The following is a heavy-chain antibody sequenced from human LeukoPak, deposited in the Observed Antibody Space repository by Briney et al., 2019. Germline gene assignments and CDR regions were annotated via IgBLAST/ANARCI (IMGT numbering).Heavy chain of an antibody. CDR2: IRGSGGST. V-gene: IGHV3-23*01. J-gene: IGHJ4*02. CDR3: AKSYYFDPRGIFDY. D-gene: IGHD3-22*01. Sequence: GGSLRLSCAASGFTFSSYAMSWVRQAPGKGLEWVSAIRGSGGSTYYADSVKGRFTISRDNSKNTLYLQMNSLRAEDTAVYYCAKSYYFDPRGIFDYWGQGTLVTVSS. CDR1: GFTFSSYA.